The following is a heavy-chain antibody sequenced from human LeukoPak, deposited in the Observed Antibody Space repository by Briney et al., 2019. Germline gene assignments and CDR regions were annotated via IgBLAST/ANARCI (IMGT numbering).Heavy chain of an antibody. CDR3: ARLPGELLRTYYYYYMDV. Sequence: SETLSLTCTVSGGSLSSYYWSWIRQPPGKGLEWIGYIYYSGSTNYNPSLKSRVTISVDTSKNQFSLKLSSVTAADTAVYYCARLPGELLRTYYYYYMDVCGNGTTVTVSS. J-gene: IGHJ6*03. CDR2: IYYSGST. CDR1: GGSLSSYY. V-gene: IGHV4-59*08. D-gene: IGHD1-26*01.